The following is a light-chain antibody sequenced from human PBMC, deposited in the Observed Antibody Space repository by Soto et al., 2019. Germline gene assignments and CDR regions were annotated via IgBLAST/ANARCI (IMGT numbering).Light chain of an antibody. V-gene: IGKV3-15*01. CDR1: QSVSSN. CDR2: GAS. Sequence: EIVITQSPATLSVSPGERTTLSCRASQSVSSNLAWYQQRPGQAPRLLIYGASTRATGIPARFSGSGSGTEVTLTISSLXSEDFAVYYCQQYNNWPPGTFGPGTKVDIK. J-gene: IGKJ3*01. CDR3: QQYNNWPPGT.